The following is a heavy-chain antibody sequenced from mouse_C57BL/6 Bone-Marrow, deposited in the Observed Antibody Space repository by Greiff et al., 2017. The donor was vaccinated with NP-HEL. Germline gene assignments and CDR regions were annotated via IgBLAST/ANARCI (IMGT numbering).Heavy chain of an antibody. V-gene: IGHV7-3*01. J-gene: IGHJ1*03. CDR3: ARYEAVVVFYWYFDV. CDR2: IRNKANGYTT. Sequence: EVKVVESGGGLVQPGGSLSLSCAASGFTFTDYYMSWVRQPPGKALEWLGFIRNKANGYTTEYSASVKGRFTISRDNSQSILYLQMNALRAEDSATYYCARYEAVVVFYWYFDVWGTGTTVTVSS. D-gene: IGHD1-1*01. CDR1: GFTFTDYY.